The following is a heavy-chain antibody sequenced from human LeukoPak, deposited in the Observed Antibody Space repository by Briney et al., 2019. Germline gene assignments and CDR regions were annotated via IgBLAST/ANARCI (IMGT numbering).Heavy chain of an antibody. V-gene: IGHV3-23*01. CDR1: GFTFSSYA. CDR3: AKTRPLDSSSWSHGDY. D-gene: IGHD6-13*01. CDR2: ISGSGGNT. Sequence: GGSLRLSCAASGFTFSSYAMSWVRQAPGKGLQWVSAISGSGGNTYYADSVKGRFTTSRDYSKNTLYLQMNSLRAEDTAVYYCAKTRPLDSSSWSHGDYWGQGTLVTVSS. J-gene: IGHJ4*02.